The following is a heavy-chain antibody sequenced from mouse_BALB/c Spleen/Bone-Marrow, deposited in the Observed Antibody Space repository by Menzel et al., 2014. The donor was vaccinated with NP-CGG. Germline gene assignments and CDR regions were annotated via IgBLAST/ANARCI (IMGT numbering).Heavy chain of an antibody. D-gene: IGHD4-1*01. Sequence: EVQLQQSGAELVKPGASVKLSCTASGFNIKDTYMHWVKQRPEQGLEWIGRIDPANGNTKYDPKFQGKATITADTSSNTAYLQLSSLTSEDTAVYYWARWELGRAWFAYWGQGTLVTVSA. CDR2: IDPANGNT. CDR1: GFNIKDTY. J-gene: IGHJ3*01. CDR3: ARWELGRAWFAY. V-gene: IGHV14-3*02.